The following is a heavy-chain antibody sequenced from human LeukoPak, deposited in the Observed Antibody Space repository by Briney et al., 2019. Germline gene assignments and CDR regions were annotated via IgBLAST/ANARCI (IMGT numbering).Heavy chain of an antibody. V-gene: IGHV3-23*01. Sequence: GGSLRLSRAASGFTFSSYAMSWVRQAPGKGLEWVSGISGSGGSTDYADSVKGRFIISRDNSKNTLYLQMNSLRAGDTAVYYCAKDLWGFVEVAAIFEYWGQGTLVTVSS. CDR2: ISGSGGST. D-gene: IGHD2-15*01. CDR1: GFTFSSYA. J-gene: IGHJ4*02. CDR3: AKDLWGFVEVAAIFEY.